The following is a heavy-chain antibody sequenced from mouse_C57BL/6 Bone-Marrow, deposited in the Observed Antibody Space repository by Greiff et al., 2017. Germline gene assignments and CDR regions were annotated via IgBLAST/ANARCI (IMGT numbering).Heavy chain of an antibody. D-gene: IGHD2-1*01. V-gene: IGHV2-2*01. CDR3: ARNYGNSYWYFDV. CDR2: IWSGGST. Sequence: QVQLQQSGPGLVQPSQSLSITCPVSGFSLTSYGVHWVRQSPGKGLEWLGVIWSGGSTDYNAAFISRLSISKDNSKSQVFFKMNSLQADDSAIYYCARNYGNSYWYFDVWGTGTTVTVSS. J-gene: IGHJ1*03. CDR1: GFSLTSYG.